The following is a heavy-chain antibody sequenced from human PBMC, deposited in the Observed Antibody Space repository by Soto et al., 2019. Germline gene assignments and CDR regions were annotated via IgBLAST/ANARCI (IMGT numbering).Heavy chain of an antibody. V-gene: IGHV3-30*18. J-gene: IGHJ4*02. CDR3: AKDPGGQAVALDY. CDR1: GFTFSSYG. D-gene: IGHD6-19*01. CDR2: ISYDGSNK. Sequence: QVQLVESGGGVVQPGRSLRLSCAASGFTFSSYGMHWVRQAPGKGLEWVAVISYDGSNKYYADSVKGRFTISRDNYKNPLYLQRNSRRAEDTAVYYCAKDPGGQAVALDYWGQGTLVTVSS.